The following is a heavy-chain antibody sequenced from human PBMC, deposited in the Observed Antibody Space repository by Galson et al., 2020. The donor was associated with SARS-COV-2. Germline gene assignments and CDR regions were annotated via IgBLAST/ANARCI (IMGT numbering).Heavy chain of an antibody. CDR3: ASEGFGADAFDI. Sequence: GESLKISCAASGFTFSSYAMHWVRQAPGKGLEWVAVISYDGSNKYYADSVKGRFTISRDNSKNTLYLQMNSLRAEDTAVYYCASEGFGADAFDIWCQGTMVTVSS. V-gene: IGHV3-30*04. J-gene: IGHJ3*02. CDR2: ISYDGSNK. D-gene: IGHD3-10*01. CDR1: GFTFSSYA.